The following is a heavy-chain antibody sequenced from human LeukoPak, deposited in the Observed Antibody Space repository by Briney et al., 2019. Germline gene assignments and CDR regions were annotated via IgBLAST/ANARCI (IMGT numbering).Heavy chain of an antibody. Sequence: GASVKVSCKASGYTFTGYYIHWVRQAPGQGLEWMGWINPNTGGTNYAQRFQGRVTMTRDTSISTAYMELSRLRSDDTAVYYCARGKVYYDSSGYYYNFWGQGTLVTVSS. J-gene: IGHJ4*02. D-gene: IGHD3-22*01. CDR3: ARGKVYYDSSGYYYNF. CDR2: INPNTGGT. V-gene: IGHV1-2*02. CDR1: GYTFTGYY.